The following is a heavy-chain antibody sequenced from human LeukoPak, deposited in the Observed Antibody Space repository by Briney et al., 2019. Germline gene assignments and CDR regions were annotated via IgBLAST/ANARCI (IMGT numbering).Heavy chain of an antibody. J-gene: IGHJ4*02. D-gene: IGHD2-2*01. CDR1: GFTFSSYS. V-gene: IGHV3-21*01. CDR3: ARPRGCGSSRCNNFDY. Sequence: GGSLRLSCAASGFTFSSYSMHWVRQSPGKGLEWVSSISSSSYIYYTDSLKGRFTISRDNAKKSLYLQMNSLRAEDTAVYYCARPRGCGSSRCNNFDYWGQGTLVTVSS. CDR2: ISSSSYI.